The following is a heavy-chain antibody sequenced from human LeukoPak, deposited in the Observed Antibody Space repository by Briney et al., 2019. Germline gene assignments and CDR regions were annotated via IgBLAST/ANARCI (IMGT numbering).Heavy chain of an antibody. CDR3: ARRLSNNDWAPPVDY. V-gene: IGHV5-51*01. CDR2: IHPVDSDT. Sequence: GESLKISCKASGYRFTTHWIGWVRQPPGKGLEWMGIIHPVDSDTKYSPSFQGQVTISADKSINTAYLHWSSLEASDTAIYYCARRLSNNDWAPPVDYWGQGTLVAVSS. J-gene: IGHJ4*02. CDR1: GYRFTTHW. D-gene: IGHD3-9*01.